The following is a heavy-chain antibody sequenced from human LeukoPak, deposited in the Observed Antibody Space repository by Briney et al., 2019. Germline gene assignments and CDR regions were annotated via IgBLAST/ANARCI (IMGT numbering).Heavy chain of an antibody. CDR1: GFTFSSYA. V-gene: IGHV3-23*01. D-gene: IGHD3-16*01. Sequence: GGSLRLSCAASGFTFSSYAMTWVRQAPGKGLDWVSAISTSGSNTYYADSAKGRFTISRDNSENTLYLQMNSLRAEDTAIYYCAKGTWGGYYFDCWGQGTLVTVSS. CDR3: AKGTWGGYYFDC. J-gene: IGHJ4*02. CDR2: ISTSGSNT.